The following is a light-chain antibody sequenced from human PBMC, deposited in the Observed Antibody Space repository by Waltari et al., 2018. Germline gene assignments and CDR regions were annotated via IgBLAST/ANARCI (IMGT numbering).Light chain of an antibody. J-gene: IGKJ1*01. Sequence: EIVLTQSPGTLSLSPGERATLSCRASQSVSRALRTLAWYQQKPGQAPGLLIYDASTRATGIPDRFSGSGSGTDFTLTISRLEPDDFAVYYCQRYGTLPATFGQGTKVEIK. V-gene: IGKV3-20*01. CDR3: QRYGTLPAT. CDR2: DAS. CDR1: QSVSRALRT.